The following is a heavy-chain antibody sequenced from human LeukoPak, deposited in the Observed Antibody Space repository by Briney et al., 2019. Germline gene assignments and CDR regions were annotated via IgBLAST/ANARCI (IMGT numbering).Heavy chain of an antibody. CDR2: INHSGST. CDR3: ASQGWNFAYFDY. V-gene: IGHV4-34*01. D-gene: IGHD1-7*01. CDR1: GGSFSGYY. J-gene: IGHJ4*02. Sequence: SETLSLTCAVYGGSFSGYYWSWIRQPPGKGLEWIGEINHSGSTNYNPSLKSRVTISIDTSKNQFSLKLTSVTAADTAVYYCASQGWNFAYFDYWSQGTLVTVSS.